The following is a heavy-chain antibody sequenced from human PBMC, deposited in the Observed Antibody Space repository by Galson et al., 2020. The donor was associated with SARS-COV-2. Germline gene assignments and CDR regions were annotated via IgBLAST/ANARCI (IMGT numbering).Heavy chain of an antibody. CDR3: ARGRTGSYHSPFNY. Sequence: SETLSLTCTVSGASMTGYYWSWIRKPPGKTLEWIGYIFDNTNTYYNPSLKSRVTMSVDTSKSQFSLELGSVTAADTAFYFCARGRTGSYHSPFNYWGQGALVTVSS. CDR2: IFDNTNT. V-gene: IGHV4-59*01. CDR1: GASMTGYY. J-gene: IGHJ4*02. D-gene: IGHD3-10*01.